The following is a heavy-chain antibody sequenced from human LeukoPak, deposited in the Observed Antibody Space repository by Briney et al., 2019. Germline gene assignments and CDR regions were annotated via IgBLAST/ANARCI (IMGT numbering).Heavy chain of an antibody. V-gene: IGHV3-15*01. CDR1: GFTFSNAW. D-gene: IGHD5-12*01. CDR3: TTASLRSARYFDL. CDR2: IRSKTDGGIT. J-gene: IGHJ2*01. Sequence: GGSLRLSCAASGFTFSNAWMTWVRQAPGKGLEWVGRIRSKTDGGITDYAAPVKGRFTISRDDSKNTLYLQMNSLKTEDTAVYYCTTASLRSARYFDLWGRGTLVTVSS.